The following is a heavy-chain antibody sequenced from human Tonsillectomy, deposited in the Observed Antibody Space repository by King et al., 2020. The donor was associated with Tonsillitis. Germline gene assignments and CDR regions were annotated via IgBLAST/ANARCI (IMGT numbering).Heavy chain of an antibody. V-gene: IGHV4-4*07. CDR3: VREGFLGYCTNGVCYTNWYFDI. D-gene: IGHD2-8*01. CDR1: GGSISSYY. Sequence: QLQESGPGLVKPSETLSLTCTVSGGSISSYYWSWIRQPAGKGLEWIGRIYTSGSTNYNPSLKSRVTMSVDTSKNQFSLKLSSVTAADTAVYYCVREGFLGYCTNGVCYTNWYFDIWGRGTLVTVSS. CDR2: IYTSGST. J-gene: IGHJ2*01.